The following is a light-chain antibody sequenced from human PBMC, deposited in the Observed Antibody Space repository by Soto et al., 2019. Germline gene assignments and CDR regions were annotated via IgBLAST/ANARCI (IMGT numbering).Light chain of an antibody. CDR1: SSDVGRYNY. Sequence: QSVLTQPASVSGSPGQSITISCTGTSSDVGRYNYVSWYQQHPGKAPRLMIYDVTNRPSGVSSRFSGSKSGNTASLTISGLQVQDEADYYCSSYTSSWTYVFGTGTKLTVL. CDR2: DVT. CDR3: SSYTSSWTYV. V-gene: IGLV2-14*03. J-gene: IGLJ1*01.